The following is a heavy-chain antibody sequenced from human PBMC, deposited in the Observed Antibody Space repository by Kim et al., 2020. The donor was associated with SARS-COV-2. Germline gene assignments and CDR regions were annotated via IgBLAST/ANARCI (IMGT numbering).Heavy chain of an antibody. CDR3: ARDRAASSGYYVTHDAFDI. V-gene: IGHV3-30*05. J-gene: IGHJ3*02. D-gene: IGHD3-22*01. Sequence: GRFTISKDNSENTLYLQMNSLRAEGTAVYYCARDRAASSGYYVTHDAFDIWGQGTMVTVSS.